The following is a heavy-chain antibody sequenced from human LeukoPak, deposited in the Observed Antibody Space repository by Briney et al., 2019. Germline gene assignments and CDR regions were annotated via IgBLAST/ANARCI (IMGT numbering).Heavy chain of an antibody. D-gene: IGHD3-10*02. CDR2: ISSSGSTI. Sequence: GGSLRLSCAASGFTFSSYAMSRVRQAPGKGLEWVSYISSSGSTIYYADSVKGRFTISRDNAKNSLYLQMNSLRAEDTAVYYCAELGITMIGGVWGKGTTVTISS. CDR3: AELGITMIGGV. CDR1: GFTFSSYA. V-gene: IGHV3-48*03. J-gene: IGHJ6*04.